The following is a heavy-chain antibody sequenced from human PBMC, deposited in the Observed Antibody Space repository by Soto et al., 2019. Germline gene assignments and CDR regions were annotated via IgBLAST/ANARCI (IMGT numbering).Heavy chain of an antibody. CDR3: AREIAARPVNYYYGMDV. V-gene: IGHV3-33*01. CDR1: GFTFSSYG. J-gene: IGHJ6*02. CDR2: IWYDGSNK. Sequence: GGYLRLSCAASGFTFSSYGMHWVRQAPGKGLEWVAVIWYDGSNKYYADSVKGRFTISRDNSKNTLYLQMNSLRAEDTAVYYCAREIAARPVNYYYGMDVWGQGTTVTVSS. D-gene: IGHD6-6*01.